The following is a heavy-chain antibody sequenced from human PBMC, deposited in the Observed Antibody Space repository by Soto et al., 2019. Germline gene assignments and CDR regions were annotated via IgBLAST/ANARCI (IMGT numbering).Heavy chain of an antibody. CDR3: TTGCVLVGYCSGGSCYPGDYYYYGMDV. D-gene: IGHD2-15*01. J-gene: IGHJ6*01. CDR1: GFTFSNAW. Sequence: EVQLVESGGGLVKPGGSLRLSCAASGFTFSNAWMSWVRQAPGKGLEWVGRFKSKTDGGTTDYAVPVKGRFTISRDDSKNTLYLQMNSRKTEDTAVYYCTTGCVLVGYCSGGSCYPGDYYYYGMDVW. V-gene: IGHV3-15*01. CDR2: FKSKTDGGTT.